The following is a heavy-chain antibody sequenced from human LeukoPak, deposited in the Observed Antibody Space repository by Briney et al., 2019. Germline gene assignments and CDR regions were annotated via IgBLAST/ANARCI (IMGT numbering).Heavy chain of an antibody. CDR2: ISGSGGST. D-gene: IGHD3-10*01. Sequence: PGGSLRLSCAASGFTFSSYAMYWVRQAPGKGLEWVSAISGSGGSTYYADSVKGRFTISRDNSKNTLYLQMNSLRAEDTAVYYCAREDSGSYYNYYYFYMDVWGKGTTVTISS. J-gene: IGHJ6*03. CDR1: GFTFSSYA. V-gene: IGHV3-23*01. CDR3: AREDSGSYYNYYYFYMDV.